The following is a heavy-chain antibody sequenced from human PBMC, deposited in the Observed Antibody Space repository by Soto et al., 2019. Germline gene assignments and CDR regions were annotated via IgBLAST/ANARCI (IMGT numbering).Heavy chain of an antibody. CDR3: ASSRITVAGNYYYYYGMDV. D-gene: IGHD6-19*01. CDR2: ISAYNGNT. V-gene: IGHV1-18*01. CDR1: GYTFTSYG. Sequence: QVKLVQSGAEVKKPGASVKVSCKASGYTFTSYGISWVRQAPGQGLEWMGWISAYNGNTNYAQKLQGIVTMTTDTSTSTAYMELRSLRSDDTAVYYCASSRITVAGNYYYYYGMDVWGQGTTVTVSS. J-gene: IGHJ6*02.